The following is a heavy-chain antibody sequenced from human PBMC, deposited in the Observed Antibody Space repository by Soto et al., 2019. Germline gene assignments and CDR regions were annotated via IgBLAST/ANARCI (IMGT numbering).Heavy chain of an antibody. J-gene: IGHJ6*03. Sequence: SETLSLTCAVYGGSFSGYYWSWIRQPPGKGLEWIGEINHSGSTNYNPSLKSRVTISVDTSKNQFSLKLGSVTAADTAVYYCARRRWNWNYYYYMDVWGKGTTVTVSS. CDR3: ARRRWNWNYYYYMDV. CDR1: GGSFSGYY. D-gene: IGHD1-1*01. V-gene: IGHV4-34*01. CDR2: INHSGST.